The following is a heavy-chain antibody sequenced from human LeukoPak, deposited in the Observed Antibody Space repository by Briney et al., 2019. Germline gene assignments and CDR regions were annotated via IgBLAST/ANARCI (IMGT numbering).Heavy chain of an antibody. Sequence: GGSLRLSCVASGFTFSRYWMHRVRHAPGKGLVWVSRSNSDGSSTNYADSVKGRFTISRGNAKNTLYLQMNSLRAEDTAVYYCARVGELPGRAIDQWGQGTLVTVSS. V-gene: IGHV3-74*01. CDR1: GFTFSRYW. CDR3: ARVGELPGRAIDQ. CDR2: SNSDGSST. D-gene: IGHD1-1*01. J-gene: IGHJ4*02.